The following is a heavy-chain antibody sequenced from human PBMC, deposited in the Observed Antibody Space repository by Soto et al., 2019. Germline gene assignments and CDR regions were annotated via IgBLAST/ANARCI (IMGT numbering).Heavy chain of an antibody. CDR3: VSHNDTAMGYYYGIAV. Sequence: GESLKISCKGSGYSFTSYWIGWVRQMPGKGLEWMGIIYPGDSDTRYSPSFQGQVTISADKSISTAYLQWSSLKASDTAMYYCVSHNDTAMGYYYGIAVWGPVTTFTVSS. V-gene: IGHV5-51*03. CDR2: IYPGDSDT. D-gene: IGHD5-18*01. J-gene: IGHJ6*02. CDR1: GYSFTSYW.